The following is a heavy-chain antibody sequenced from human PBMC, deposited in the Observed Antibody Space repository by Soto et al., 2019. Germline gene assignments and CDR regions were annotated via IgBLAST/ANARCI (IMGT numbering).Heavy chain of an antibody. CDR2: ISSSSDFI. CDR1: GFSFNTDS. CDR3: ARALLSPISSSGIYDS. Sequence: PGGSMTLSCAASGFSFNTDSMNWVRQAPGKGLEWISSISSSSDFIFYTDSVKGRFTISRDNAKNSLYLQMNSLRAEDTAVYFCARALLSPISSSGIYDSWGSGTLVTV. J-gene: IGHJ4*02. D-gene: IGHD6-19*01. V-gene: IGHV3-21*01.